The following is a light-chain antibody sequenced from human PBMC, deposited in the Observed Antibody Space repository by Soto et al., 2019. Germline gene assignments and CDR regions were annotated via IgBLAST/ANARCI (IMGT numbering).Light chain of an antibody. Sequence: EIVLTQSPATLSLSPGERATLSCRASQSVSSYLAWYQQKPGQAPRLLIYGASTRATGIPDRFSGSGSGTDFTLTISRLEPEDFAVYYCQQYGSSPKLTFGGGTRLEIK. J-gene: IGKJ5*01. V-gene: IGKV3-20*01. CDR2: GAS. CDR1: QSVSSY. CDR3: QQYGSSPKLT.